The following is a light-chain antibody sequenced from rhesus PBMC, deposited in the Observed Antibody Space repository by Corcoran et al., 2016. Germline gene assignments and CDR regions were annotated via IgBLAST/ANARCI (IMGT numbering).Light chain of an antibody. CDR3: QQYSSWPLT. Sequence: EIVLTQSPATLSLSPGERATLSCRASQSVSNKLVWYQQKPGQFPRLLIYGTSSRATGIPARFSGRGSGTDFTLTISSLEPEDFAVYYCQQYSSWPLTFGGGTKVEIK. CDR1: QSVSNK. CDR2: GTS. J-gene: IGKJ4*01. V-gene: IGKV3-42*03.